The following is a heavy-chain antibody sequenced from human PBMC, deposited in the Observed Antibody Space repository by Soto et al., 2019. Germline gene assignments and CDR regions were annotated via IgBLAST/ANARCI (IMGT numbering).Heavy chain of an antibody. CDR1: GGTFSSYA. D-gene: IGHD3-16*02. Sequence: ASVKVSCKASGGTFSSYAISWVRQAPGQGLEWMGGIIPIFGAANYAQKFQGRVTITADKSTSTAYMELSSLRSEDTAVYYCARDRYDYVWGSYRYSPDAFDIWGQGTMVTVSS. CDR2: IIPIFGAA. V-gene: IGHV1-69*06. CDR3: ARDRYDYVWGSYRYSPDAFDI. J-gene: IGHJ3*02.